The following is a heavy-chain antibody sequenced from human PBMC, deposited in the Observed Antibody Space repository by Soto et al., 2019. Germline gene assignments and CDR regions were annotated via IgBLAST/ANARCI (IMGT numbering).Heavy chain of an antibody. CDR3: VWGDFSRSSDY. CDR2: IYSSGST. J-gene: IGHJ4*02. D-gene: IGHD3-3*01. V-gene: IGHV3-53*02. Sequence: EVQLVETGGGLIQPGGSLRLSCAASGFTVSSNYMSWVRQAPGKGLEWVSVIYSSGSTYYADSVKGRFTISRDNSKNTLYLQMNSLRAEDTAVYYCVWGDFSRSSDYWGQGTLVTVSS. CDR1: GFTVSSNY.